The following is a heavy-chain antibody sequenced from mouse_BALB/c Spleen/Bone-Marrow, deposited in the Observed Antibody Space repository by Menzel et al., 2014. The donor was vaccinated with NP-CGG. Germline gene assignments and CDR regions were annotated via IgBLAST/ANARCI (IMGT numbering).Heavy chain of an antibody. CDR2: IDPANGNT. Sequence: VQLQQSGAELVKPGASVKLSCTASGFNIKDTYMHWVKQRPEQGLEWIGRIDPANGNTKYDPKFQGKATITAGTYSNTAYLQLSSLTSEDTAVYYCAYGSSYDYFDYWGQGTTLTVSS. J-gene: IGHJ2*01. CDR3: AYGSSYDYFDY. D-gene: IGHD1-1*01. V-gene: IGHV14-3*02. CDR1: GFNIKDTY.